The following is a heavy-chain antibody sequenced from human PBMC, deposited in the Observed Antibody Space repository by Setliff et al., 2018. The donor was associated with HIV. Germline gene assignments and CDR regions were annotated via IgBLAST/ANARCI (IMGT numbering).Heavy chain of an antibody. J-gene: IGHJ4*02. V-gene: IGHV3-48*03. Sequence: PGGSLRLSCAASGFTFHSYEMNWVRQAPGKGLEWVSFISTSGDTTYYADSVKGRFTISRDNAKKLVYMQMNSLRAEDTAVYFCASGYNYAKFDYWGQGALVTVSS. D-gene: IGHD5-12*01. CDR1: GFTFHSYE. CDR3: ASGYNYAKFDY. CDR2: ISTSGDTT.